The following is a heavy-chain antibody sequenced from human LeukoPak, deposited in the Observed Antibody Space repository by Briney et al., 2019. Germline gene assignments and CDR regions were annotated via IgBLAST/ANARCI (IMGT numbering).Heavy chain of an antibody. CDR3: ARDQVDRIWYFDY. CDR2: IIPIFGTA. CDR1: GGTFSSYA. Sequence: SVKVSCKASGGTFSSYAISWVRQAPGQGLEWMGGIIPIFGTANYAQKFQGRVTITADESTSTAYMELSSLRSEDTAMYYCARDQVDRIWYFDYWGQGTLVTVSS. D-gene: IGHD1-14*01. J-gene: IGHJ4*02. V-gene: IGHV1-69*13.